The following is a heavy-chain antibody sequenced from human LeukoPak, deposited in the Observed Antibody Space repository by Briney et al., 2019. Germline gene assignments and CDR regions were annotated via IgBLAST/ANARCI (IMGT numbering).Heavy chain of an antibody. Sequence: GGSLRLSCAASGFTFSDYDMHWVRQVTGRGLEWVSTIGTVGDTYYRESFKGRFTISRENTNNSLYLQMNSLRGGDTAVYYCARFSPDAFDIWGPGTMVTASS. CDR3: ARFSPDAFDI. CDR2: IGTVGDT. J-gene: IGHJ3*02. CDR1: GFTFSDYD. V-gene: IGHV3-13*01.